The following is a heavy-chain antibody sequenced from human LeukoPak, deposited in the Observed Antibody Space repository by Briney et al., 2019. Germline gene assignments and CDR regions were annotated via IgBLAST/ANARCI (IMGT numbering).Heavy chain of an antibody. CDR2: INHSGST. J-gene: IGHJ5*02. Sequence: PSETLSLTCAVYGGSFSDYYWSWIRQPPGKGLEWIGEINHSGSTNYNPSLKSRVTISVDTSKSQFSLRLSSVTAADTAVYYCARATVVVVVNWFDPWGQGTLVTVSS. CDR3: ARATVVVVVNWFDP. D-gene: IGHD2-15*01. CDR1: GGSFSDYY. V-gene: IGHV4-34*01.